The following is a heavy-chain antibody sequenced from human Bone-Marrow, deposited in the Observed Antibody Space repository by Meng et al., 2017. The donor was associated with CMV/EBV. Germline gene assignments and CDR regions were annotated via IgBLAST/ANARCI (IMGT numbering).Heavy chain of an antibody. CDR2: IKSKTDGGTT. V-gene: IGHV3-15*01. D-gene: IGHD2/OR15-2a*01. CDR1: GFTFSTAW. Sequence: CAASGFTFSTAWMSWVRQAPGKGLEWVGCIKSKTDGGTTDYAAPVKGRFTISRDDSKNTLYLQMNSLKTEDTAVYYCTTGFSMRAIGYWGQGTLVTVSS. J-gene: IGHJ4*02. CDR3: TTGFSMRAIGY.